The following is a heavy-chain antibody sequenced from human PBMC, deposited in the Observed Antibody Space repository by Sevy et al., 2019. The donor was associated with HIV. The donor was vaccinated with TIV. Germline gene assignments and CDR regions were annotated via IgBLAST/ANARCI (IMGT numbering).Heavy chain of an antibody. D-gene: IGHD5-12*01. V-gene: IGHV3-23*01. CDR3: AKDHLLSRVVATNLDY. Sequence: GGSLRLSCAASGFTFSSYAMSWVRQAPGKGLEWVSAISGSGGSTYYADSVKGRFTISRDNSKNTLYLQMNSLRAEDTAVYYCAKDHLLSRVVATNLDYWGQGTLVTVSS. CDR2: ISGSGGST. J-gene: IGHJ4*02. CDR1: GFTFSSYA.